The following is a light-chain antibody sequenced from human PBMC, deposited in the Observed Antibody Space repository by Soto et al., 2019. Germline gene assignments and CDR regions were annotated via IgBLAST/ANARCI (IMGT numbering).Light chain of an antibody. CDR3: QKYSSVPV. V-gene: IGKV1-27*01. CDR1: QSVGSW. Sequence: DIQMTQSPSTLSASVGDRVTITCRASQSVGSWLAWFQQKAGNAPKVLIYAASTLQSGVPSRFSGSGSGTDFTLTINSLQPEDVATYSCQKYSSVPVFGPGTKVEIK. J-gene: IGKJ3*01. CDR2: AAS.